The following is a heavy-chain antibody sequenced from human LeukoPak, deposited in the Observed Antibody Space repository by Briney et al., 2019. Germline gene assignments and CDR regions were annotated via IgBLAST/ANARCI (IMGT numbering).Heavy chain of an antibody. CDR1: GYTLTELS. D-gene: IGHD3-10*01. V-gene: IGHV1-24*01. Sequence: ASVKVSCKVSGYTLTELSMHWVRQAPGKGLEWMGGFDPEDGETIYAQKFQGRVTMTEDTSTDTAYMELSSLRSEDTAVYYCATYYYGSGSYRSTPDYWGQGTLVTVSS. CDR3: ATYYYGSGSYRSTPDY. J-gene: IGHJ4*02. CDR2: FDPEDGET.